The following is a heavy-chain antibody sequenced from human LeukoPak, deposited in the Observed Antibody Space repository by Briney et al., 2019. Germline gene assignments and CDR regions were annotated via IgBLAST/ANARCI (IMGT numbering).Heavy chain of an antibody. CDR1: GYSFTSYY. CDR2: INPSGGSA. CDR3: ATVFTPGRVDY. Sequence: ASVKVSCKASGYSFTSYYMHWVRQAPGQGLEWMGIINPSGGSASYAQKFQGRVTMTSDTSTSTVYMEVSSLRSEDTAVYYCATVFTPGRVDYWGQGTLVTVSS. J-gene: IGHJ4*02. V-gene: IGHV1-46*01.